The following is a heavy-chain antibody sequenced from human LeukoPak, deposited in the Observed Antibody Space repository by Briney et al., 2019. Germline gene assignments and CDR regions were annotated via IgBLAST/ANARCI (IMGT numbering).Heavy chain of an antibody. CDR1: GGSISSYY. J-gene: IGHJ4*02. CDR3: ARETYSSSPADY. Sequence: SETLSLTCTVPGGSISSYYWSWIRQPPGKGLEWIGHIHYSGSTNYNPSLKSRVTISIDTSRNQFSLKLSSVTAADTAMYFCARETYSSSPADYWGQGTLVTVSS. D-gene: IGHD6-6*01. CDR2: IHYSGST. V-gene: IGHV4-59*13.